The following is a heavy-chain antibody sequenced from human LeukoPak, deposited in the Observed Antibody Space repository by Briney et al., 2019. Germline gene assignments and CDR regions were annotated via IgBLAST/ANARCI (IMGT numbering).Heavy chain of an antibody. CDR2: SNPNSGET. CDR3: ARDRDYSNTERGFDY. Sequence: ASVKVSCKTSGYTFTYYYIHWVRQAPGQGLEWMGWSNPNSGETNSAQKFQGRVTMTGDTSISTAYMELRRVTSDDTAVYYCARDRDYSNTERGFDYWGQGTLVTVSS. V-gene: IGHV1-2*02. D-gene: IGHD4-11*01. CDR1: GYTFTYYY. J-gene: IGHJ4*02.